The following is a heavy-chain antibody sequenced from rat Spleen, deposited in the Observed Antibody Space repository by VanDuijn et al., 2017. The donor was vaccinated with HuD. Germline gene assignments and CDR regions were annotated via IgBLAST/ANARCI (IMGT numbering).Heavy chain of an antibody. J-gene: IGHJ2*01. V-gene: IGHV5-20*01. Sequence: EVPLVESGGGLVQPGRSMKLSCAASGFTFSNYDMAWVRQAPTKGLEWVASISFHGSSTYYRDSVKGRFTISRDNAKSTLYLQMDSLRSEDTATYYCTTLTGSFDYWGQGVMVTVSS. CDR3: TTLTGSFDY. D-gene: IGHD1-4*01. CDR2: ISFHGSST. CDR1: GFTFSNYD.